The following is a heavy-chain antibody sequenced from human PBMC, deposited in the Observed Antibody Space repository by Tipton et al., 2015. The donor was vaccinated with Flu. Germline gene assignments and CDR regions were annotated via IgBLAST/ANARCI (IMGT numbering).Heavy chain of an antibody. D-gene: IGHD7-27*01. CDR1: GASIISNTYY. V-gene: IGHV4-39*07. CDR2: VSYTGQT. CDR3: ATKFANWGVWEPRDY. Sequence: TLSLTCTVSGASIISNTYYWAWIRQPPGKELEWIGTVSYTGQTYYNPSLKSRVTISADTSKKQFSLKLNSVTAADTAVYFCATKFANWGVWEPRDYWGQGTLVTVS. J-gene: IGHJ4*02.